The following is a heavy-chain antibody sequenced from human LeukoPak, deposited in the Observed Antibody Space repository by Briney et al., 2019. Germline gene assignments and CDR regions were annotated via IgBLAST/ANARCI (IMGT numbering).Heavy chain of an antibody. J-gene: IGHJ3*02. V-gene: IGHV3-7*03. Sequence: GGSLRLSCAASGFTFSNYWMNWVRQAPGKGLEWVANIKQVGGKTYYVDSVKGRFTISTDNATNSLHLRMNSLRAQDTAVYYCARYRGGRASRGFDGFDIWGQGTMVTVSS. CDR1: GFTFSNYW. CDR2: IKQVGGKT. CDR3: ARYRGGRASRGFDGFDI. D-gene: IGHD2-15*01.